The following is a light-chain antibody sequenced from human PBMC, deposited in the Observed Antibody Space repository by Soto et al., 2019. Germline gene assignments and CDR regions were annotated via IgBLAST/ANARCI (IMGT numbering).Light chain of an antibody. CDR3: QQHNSHRSLT. CDR1: QGISSY. CDR2: AAS. Sequence: DIQLTQSPSFLSASVGDRVTITCRASQGISSYLAWYQQKPGKAPKLLIYAASTLQSGVPPRFSGSGSGTDFTLTISSMQPEDFATYYCQQHNSHRSLTFGGGTKVEIK. V-gene: IGKV1-9*01. J-gene: IGKJ4*01.